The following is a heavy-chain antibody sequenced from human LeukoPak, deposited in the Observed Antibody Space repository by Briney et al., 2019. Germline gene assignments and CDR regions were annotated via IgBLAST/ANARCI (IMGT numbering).Heavy chain of an antibody. CDR3: ARGLNDSWTGENY. Sequence: SETLSLTCTVSGGSISSYYWSWIRQPPGKGLEWIGEINHSGSTNYNPSLKSRVTISLDTSKSQFSLKVRYVTAADTAVYYCARGLNDSWTGENYWGQGTLVTVSS. J-gene: IGHJ4*02. CDR1: GGSISSYY. D-gene: IGHD3-3*01. V-gene: IGHV4-34*01. CDR2: INHSGST.